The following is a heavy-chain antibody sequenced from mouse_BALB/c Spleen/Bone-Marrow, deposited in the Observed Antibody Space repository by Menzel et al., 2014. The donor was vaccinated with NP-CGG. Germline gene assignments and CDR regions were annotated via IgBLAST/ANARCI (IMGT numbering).Heavy chain of an antibody. CDR2: INNNGGST. J-gene: IGHJ1*01. CDR3: ARVYGWYFDV. CDR1: GFTFSSYG. V-gene: IGHV5-6-3*01. D-gene: IGHD1-1*01. Sequence: EVKLMESGGGLVQPGGSLKLSCVASGFTFSSYGMSWVRQTPDKRLELVAIINNNGGSTYYPDSVKGQFTISRDNAKNTLYLQMSSLKSEDTAMYYCARVYGWYFDVWGAGTTVTVSS.